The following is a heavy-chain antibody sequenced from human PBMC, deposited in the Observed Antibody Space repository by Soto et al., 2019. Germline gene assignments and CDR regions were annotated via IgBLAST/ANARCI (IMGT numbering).Heavy chain of an antibody. Sequence: QVQLQESGPGLVKPSQTLSLTCTVSGGSISSGDYYWSWIRQPPGKGLEWIGYIYYSGSTYYNPSLKSRVTISVDTSKNQFSLKLSSVTAADTAVYYCARDGTITIFGVVTRRVFDPWGQGTLVTVSS. CDR2: IYYSGST. V-gene: IGHV4-30-4*01. J-gene: IGHJ5*02. CDR3: ARDGTITIFGVVTRRVFDP. CDR1: GGSISSGDYY. D-gene: IGHD3-3*01.